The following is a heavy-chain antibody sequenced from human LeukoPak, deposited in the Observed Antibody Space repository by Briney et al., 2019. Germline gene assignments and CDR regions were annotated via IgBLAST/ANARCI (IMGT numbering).Heavy chain of an antibody. Sequence: PSETLSLTCTVSGGSISSNYWTWIRQPPGKGLEWIGYIYYSGSTNYNPSLKSRVTISVDTSKNQFSLKLSSVTAADTAVYYCARHSGGDDYGDYGYYYYGMDVWDQGTTVTVSS. CDR3: ARHSGGDDYGDYGYYYYGMDV. CDR2: IYYSGST. D-gene: IGHD4-17*01. J-gene: IGHJ6*02. CDR1: GGSISSNY. V-gene: IGHV4-59*08.